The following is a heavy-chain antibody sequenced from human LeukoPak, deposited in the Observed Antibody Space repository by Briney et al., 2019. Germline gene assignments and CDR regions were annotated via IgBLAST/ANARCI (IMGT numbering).Heavy chain of an antibody. CDR1: GGSLSSYY. V-gene: IGHV4-59*01. CDR2: IYYSGST. CDR3: AGGGSDGYSYGSFYYMDV. J-gene: IGHJ6*03. D-gene: IGHD5-18*01. Sequence: PSETLSLTCAVSGGSLSSYYWSWFRQPPGKGLEWIGDIYYSGSTNYNPSLKSRVTISVDTSKHQFSLKLSSVTAADTAVYYCAGGGSDGYSYGSFYYMDVWGKGTTVTVSS.